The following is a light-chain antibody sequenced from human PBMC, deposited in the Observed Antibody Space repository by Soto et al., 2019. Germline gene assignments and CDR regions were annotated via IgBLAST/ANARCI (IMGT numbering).Light chain of an antibody. V-gene: IGKV3-15*01. J-gene: IGKJ4*01. CDR3: QQYNNWPLT. CDR2: GAS. CDR1: QSVNSN. Sequence: EIVMTQSPATLSVSPGERATVSCRASQSVNSNLAWYQQKPGQAPRLLIYGASTRATGIPARFSGSGPGTEFTHTVSSLQSEDFAVSYCQQYNNWPLTFGGGTKVEIK.